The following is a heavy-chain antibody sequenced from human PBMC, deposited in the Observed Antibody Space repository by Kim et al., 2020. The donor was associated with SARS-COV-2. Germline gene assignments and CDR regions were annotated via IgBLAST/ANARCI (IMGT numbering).Heavy chain of an antibody. Sequence: GGSLRLSCAGSGLSVSSSYMTWVRQSPGMGLEWVSRIHTGVSTYYADSVRGRFIISRDNSKNTVYLQMNRVKAKATPVYYCPRARGMRPPMESGGKGTT. CDR3: PRARGMRPPMES. D-gene: IGHD3-10*01. J-gene: IGHJ6*03. CDR2: IHTGVST. CDR1: GLSVSSSY. V-gene: IGHV3-53*01.